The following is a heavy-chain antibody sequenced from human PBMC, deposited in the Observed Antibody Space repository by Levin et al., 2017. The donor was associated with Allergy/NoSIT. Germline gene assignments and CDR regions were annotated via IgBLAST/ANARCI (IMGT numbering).Heavy chain of an antibody. CDR2: IYNSGST. V-gene: IGHV4-59*01. D-gene: IGHD3-3*01. J-gene: IGHJ4*02. Sequence: SSETLSLTCTVSGASISSYYWSWIRQPPGKGLEWIGYIYNSGSTDYNPSLKSRVTISVDTSKNQFSLKVSSVTAADTAVYYCAAIWSGYWTHWGQGTLVTVSS. CDR3: AAIWSGYWTH. CDR1: GASISSYY.